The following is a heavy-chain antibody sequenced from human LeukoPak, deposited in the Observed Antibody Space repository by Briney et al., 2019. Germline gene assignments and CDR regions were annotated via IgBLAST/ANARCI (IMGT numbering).Heavy chain of an antibody. V-gene: IGHV4-39*01. CDR1: GGSISSSSYY. CDR2: IYYSGST. J-gene: IGHJ5*02. Sequence: NPSETLSLTCTVSGGSISSSSYYWGWIRQPPGKGLEWIGSIYYSGSTYYNPSLKSRVTISVDTSKNQFSLKLSSVTAADTAVYYCARHSRARLRYYDILTGYHNWFDPWGQGTLVTVSS. D-gene: IGHD3-9*01. CDR3: ARHSRARLRYYDILTGYHNWFDP.